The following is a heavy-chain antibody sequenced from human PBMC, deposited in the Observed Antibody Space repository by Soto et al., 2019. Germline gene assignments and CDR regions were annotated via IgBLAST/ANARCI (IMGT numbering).Heavy chain of an antibody. D-gene: IGHD2-2*01. CDR1: GGSISGGDYH. V-gene: IGHV4-30-4*01. J-gene: IGHJ5*02. Sequence: PSETLSLTCTVSGGSISGGDYHWSWIRQPPGKGLEWVGYIYDSETYHNPSLKSGVIISVDTSKNQFSLQLSSVTAADTAVYYCAAGSCSSSGCYWFDPWGQGTLVTVSS. CDR3: AAGSCSSSGCYWFDP. CDR2: IYDSET.